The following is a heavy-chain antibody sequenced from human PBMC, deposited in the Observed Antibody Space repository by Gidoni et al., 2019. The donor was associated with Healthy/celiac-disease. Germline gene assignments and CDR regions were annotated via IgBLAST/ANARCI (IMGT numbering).Heavy chain of an antibody. V-gene: IGHV3-23*01. Sequence: ELQLLESGGGLVQPGGSLRLSCAASGFTFSSYSISWVRQAPGKGLEWVSASSESGGSTYYADSVKGRFTISRDNSKNTLYLQMNSLRAEDTAVYYCAKDKGYCSGGSCYLESNDYWGQGTLVTVSS. J-gene: IGHJ4*02. CDR3: AKDKGYCSGGSCYLESNDY. CDR1: GFTFSSYS. CDR2: SSESGGST. D-gene: IGHD2-15*01.